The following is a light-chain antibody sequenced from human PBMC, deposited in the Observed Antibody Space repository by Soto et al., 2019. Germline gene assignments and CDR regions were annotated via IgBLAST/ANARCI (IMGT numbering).Light chain of an antibody. Sequence: QSVLTQPASVSGSPGQSITVSCTGTSSDIGRYDYVSWCQQHPGKVPKLLIYDVTNRPSGVSNRFSGSKSGNTASLTISGLQAEDEADYYCTSFTTAYTHVFGTGTKVTVL. J-gene: IGLJ1*01. CDR1: SSDIGRYDY. V-gene: IGLV2-14*03. CDR3: TSFTTAYTHV. CDR2: DVT.